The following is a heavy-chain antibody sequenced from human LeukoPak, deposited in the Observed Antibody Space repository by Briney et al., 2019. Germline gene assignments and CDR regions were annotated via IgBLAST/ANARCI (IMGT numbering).Heavy chain of an antibody. CDR2: ITGDSKYI. V-gene: IGHV3-21*01. Sequence: GGSLRLSCAASGFTFSSYSMNWVRQAPGKGLEWVLSITGDSKYIYYADSVRGRFTISRDNAKNSLYLQMNSLRAEDTAVYYCARDFDYGDYWGQGTLVTVSS. CDR1: GFTFSSYS. CDR3: ARDFDYGDY. J-gene: IGHJ4*02.